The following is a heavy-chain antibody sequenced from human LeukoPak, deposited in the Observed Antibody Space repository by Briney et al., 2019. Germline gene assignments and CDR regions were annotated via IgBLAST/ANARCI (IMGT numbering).Heavy chain of an antibody. CDR1: GFTFSSYS. CDR3: AKDFLGAGYSSGWYGS. D-gene: IGHD6-19*01. Sequence: SGGSLRLSCAASGFTFSSYSMNWVRQAPGKGLEWVSGISWNSGSIGYADSVKGRFTISRDNAKNSLYLQMNSLRAEDTALYYCAKDFLGAGYSSGWYGSWGQGTLVTVSS. CDR2: ISWNSGSI. J-gene: IGHJ5*02. V-gene: IGHV3-9*01.